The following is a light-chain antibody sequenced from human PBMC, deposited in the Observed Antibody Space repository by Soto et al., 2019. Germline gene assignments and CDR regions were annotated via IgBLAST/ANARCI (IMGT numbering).Light chain of an antibody. V-gene: IGKV3-20*01. J-gene: IGKJ5*01. CDR2: GAS. CDR3: QQYGSSPPIT. CDR1: QSVSSSY. Sequence: EIVLTQSPGTLSLSPGERATLSCRASQSVSSSYLAWYQQKPGQATRLLIYGASSRATGIPDRFSGSGSGTDFTITISRLEPEYFAVYYCQQYGSSPPITFGQGTRLEIK.